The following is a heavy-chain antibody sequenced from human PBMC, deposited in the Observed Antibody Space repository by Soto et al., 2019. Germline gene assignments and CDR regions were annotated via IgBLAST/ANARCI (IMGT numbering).Heavy chain of an antibody. V-gene: IGHV1-69*13. CDR1: GDTFSTYT. CDR2: IIPIFGTP. Sequence: SVNVSCKASGDTFSTYTFSWVRQAPGQGLEWMGGIIPIFGTPNYAQRFQGRVTMTADESTSTAYMELSSLRSEDTAVYYCARPIERVSWTTLRDSFSYNAMDVWGQGTTVTVSS. J-gene: IGHJ6*02. CDR3: ARPIERVSWTTLRDSFSYNAMDV. D-gene: IGHD4-17*01.